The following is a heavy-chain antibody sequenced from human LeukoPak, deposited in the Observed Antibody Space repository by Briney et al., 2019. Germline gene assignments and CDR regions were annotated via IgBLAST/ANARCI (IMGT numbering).Heavy chain of an antibody. CDR3: ARSATNRDISASGSDYYYYCMDV. CDR2: IHHHGNT. J-gene: IGHJ6*02. D-gene: IGHD3-10*01. Sequence: PSGTLSLTCAVSGGSISNENWWSWVRQPPGKGLEWSSEIHHHGNTNYNPSLRSRITISVDTSRNPFSLKMTSVNAADTAVYYCARSATNRDISASGSDYYYYCMDVWGQGTTVTVSS. CDR1: GGSISNENW. V-gene: IGHV4-4*02.